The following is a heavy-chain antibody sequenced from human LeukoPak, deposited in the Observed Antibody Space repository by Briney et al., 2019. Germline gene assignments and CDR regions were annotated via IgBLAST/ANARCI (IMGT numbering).Heavy chain of an antibody. CDR3: ARAGLGGYCSSTSCYTRDAFDI. Sequence: GGSLRLSCAASGFTFSSYAMSWVRQAPGKGLEWVSGISGSGGRTYYADSVKGRFTISRDNSKNTLYLQMNSLRAEDTAVYYCARAGLGGYCSSTSCYTRDAFDIWGQGTMVTVSS. CDR1: GFTFSSYA. D-gene: IGHD2-2*02. V-gene: IGHV3-23*01. CDR2: ISGSGGRT. J-gene: IGHJ3*02.